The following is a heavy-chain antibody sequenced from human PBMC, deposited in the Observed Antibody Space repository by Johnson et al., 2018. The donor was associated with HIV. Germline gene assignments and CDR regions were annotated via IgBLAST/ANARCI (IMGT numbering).Heavy chain of an antibody. CDR3: AKAGYSSGWYLGAFDI. CDR1: GFIFSNYG. V-gene: IGHV3-33*06. Sequence: VQLVESGGDVVQPGRSLRLSCAASGFIFSNYGMHWVRQAPGKGLEWVAVIWYDGSNKYYADSVKGRFTISRDNSRNTLNLQMNSLRAEDTAVYYCAKAGYSSGWYLGAFDIWGQGTMVTVSS. J-gene: IGHJ3*02. D-gene: IGHD6-19*01. CDR2: IWYDGSNK.